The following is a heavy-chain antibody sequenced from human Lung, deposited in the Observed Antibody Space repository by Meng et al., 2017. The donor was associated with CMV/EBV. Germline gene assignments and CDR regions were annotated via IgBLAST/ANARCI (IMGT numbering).Heavy chain of an antibody. CDR2: TYYRSESYN. CDR1: GDSMSSKVAD. Sequence: QLQLQQPGPGLVKSSDTLSVTFTIAGDSMSSKVADWNLIRQSPSRGLGWLGRTYYRSESYNDYAVSVKSRISVNLDTSKNQLSLHLNFVTPEDTAVYYCAYFGDLPPLWWGQGTLVTVSS. CDR3: AYFGDLPPLW. D-gene: IGHD3-16*01. V-gene: IGHV6-1*01. J-gene: IGHJ4*02.